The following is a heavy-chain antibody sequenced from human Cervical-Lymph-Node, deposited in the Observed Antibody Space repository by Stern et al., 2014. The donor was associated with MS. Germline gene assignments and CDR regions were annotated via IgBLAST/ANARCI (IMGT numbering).Heavy chain of an antibody. D-gene: IGHD1-26*01. CDR3: AKDFYPSVGATNFDF. V-gene: IGHV3-9*01. CDR1: GFPFDEYA. CDR2: ISWHSAVI. Sequence: EVQLVESGGGLVQPGRSLRLSCTASGFPFDEYAMHWVRQAPGKGLEWVSGISWHSAVIGYADSVKGRFTISRDNAENSLYLQMNSLRLEDTAFYFCAKDFYPSVGATNFDFWGQGTLVTVAS. J-gene: IGHJ4*02.